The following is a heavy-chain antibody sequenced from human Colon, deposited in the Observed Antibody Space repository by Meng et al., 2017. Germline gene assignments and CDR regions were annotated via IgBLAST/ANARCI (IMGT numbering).Heavy chain of an antibody. Sequence: QVQRRESRPRLVKPSGTLSPTCAVSGASIRSRNWWSWVRQSPGRGLEWIGEIYHSGSTNYNPSLKNRVTMTVDNSKNQFSLTLYSVTAADTAVYYCARVIYASGNMAHLDYWGQGTLVTVSS. D-gene: IGHD3-10*01. CDR1: GASIRSRNW. CDR3: ARVIYASGNMAHLDY. CDR2: IYHSGST. V-gene: IGHV4-4*02. J-gene: IGHJ4*02.